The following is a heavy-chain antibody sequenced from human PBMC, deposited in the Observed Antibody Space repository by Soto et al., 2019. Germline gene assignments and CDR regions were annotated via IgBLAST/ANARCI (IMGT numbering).Heavy chain of an antibody. CDR3: ARAPDYDFWSGVYGVSYYGMDV. Sequence: ASVKVSCKATGYTFSSYGFNWVRQAPGQGLEWMGWISAYSGNTNYAQKLQGRVTMTTDTSTSTAHMELRSLRSDDTAVYYCARAPDYDFWSGVYGVSYYGMDVWGQGTTVTVSS. CDR1: GYTFSSYG. J-gene: IGHJ6*02. CDR2: ISAYSGNT. D-gene: IGHD3-3*01. V-gene: IGHV1-18*04.